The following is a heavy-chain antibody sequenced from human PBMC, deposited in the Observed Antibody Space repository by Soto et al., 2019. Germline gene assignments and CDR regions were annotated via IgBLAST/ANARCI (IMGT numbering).Heavy chain of an antibody. CDR2: IYYSGST. D-gene: IGHD3-10*01. J-gene: IGHJ5*02. Sequence: QLQLQESGPGLVKPSETLSLTCTVSGGSISSSSYYWGWIRQPPGKGLEWIGSIYYSGSTYYNPSLKSRVTISVDTSKNQFSLKLSSVTAADTAVYYCATRNYDHYYGKGVSYNWFDPWGQGTLVTVSS. V-gene: IGHV4-39*01. CDR3: ATRNYDHYYGKGVSYNWFDP. CDR1: GGSISSSSYY.